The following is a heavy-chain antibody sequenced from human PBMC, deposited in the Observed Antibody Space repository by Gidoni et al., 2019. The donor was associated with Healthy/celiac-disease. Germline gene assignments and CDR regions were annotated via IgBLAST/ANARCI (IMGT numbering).Heavy chain of an antibody. J-gene: IGHJ4*02. CDR1: GFTFSSYA. CDR2: ISGSGGST. D-gene: IGHD4-17*01. V-gene: IGHV3-23*01. CDR3: AKDRLYGGNEH. Sequence: EVQLLESGGGLVQPGGSLRPSCAASGFTFSSYAMGWVRQAPGKGLEWVSAISGSGGSTYYADSVKGRFTISRDNSKNTLYLQMNSLRAEDTAVYYCAKDRLYGGNEHWGQGTLVTVSS.